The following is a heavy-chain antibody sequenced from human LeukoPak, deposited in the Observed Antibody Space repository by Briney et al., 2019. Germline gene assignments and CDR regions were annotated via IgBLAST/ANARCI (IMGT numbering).Heavy chain of an antibody. CDR3: ARGEVPPHYFDS. Sequence: GASVKVSCKASGGTFSSYAISWVRQAPGQGLEWMGGIIPIFGTANYAQKFQGRVTITADKSTTTAYMEVSSLRSEDTAVYYCARGEVPPHYFDSWGQGTVVTVSS. V-gene: IGHV1-69*06. CDR2: IIPIFGTA. J-gene: IGHJ4*02. CDR1: GGTFSSYA.